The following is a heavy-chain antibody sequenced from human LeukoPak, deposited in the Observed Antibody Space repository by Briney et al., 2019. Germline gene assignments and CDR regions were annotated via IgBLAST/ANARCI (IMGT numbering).Heavy chain of an antibody. J-gene: IGHJ6*03. CDR3: ARGARIAVSRRYYYYYYMDV. Sequence: ASVKVSCKASGYTFTSYEINWVRQATGQGLEWMGWMNPNSGNTGYAQKFQGRVTITRNTSISTAYMELSSLRSEDTAVYYCARGARIAVSRRYYYYYYMDVWGKGTTVTVSS. CDR2: MNPNSGNT. CDR1: GYTFTSYE. D-gene: IGHD6-19*01. V-gene: IGHV1-8*03.